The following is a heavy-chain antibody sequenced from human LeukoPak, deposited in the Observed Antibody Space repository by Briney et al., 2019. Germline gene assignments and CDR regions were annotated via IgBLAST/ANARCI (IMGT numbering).Heavy chain of an antibody. J-gene: IGHJ3*02. V-gene: IGHV3-48*03. Sequence: GGSLRLSCAASGFTFSSYEMNWVRQAPGKGLEWVSYISSSGSTIYYADSVKGRFTISRDNAKNSLYLQMNSLRAEDTAVYYCAITTGTTGDAFAIWGQGTMVTVSS. CDR2: ISSSGSTI. D-gene: IGHD1-1*01. CDR3: AITTGTTGDAFAI. CDR1: GFTFSSYE.